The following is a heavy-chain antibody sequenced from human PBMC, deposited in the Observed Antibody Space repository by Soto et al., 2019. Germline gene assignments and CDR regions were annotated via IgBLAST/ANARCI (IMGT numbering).Heavy chain of an antibody. CDR3: ARDRGRAEVGWGLITFDY. J-gene: IGHJ4*02. Sequence: GGSLRLSCAASGFTFSSYSMNWVRQAPGKGLEWVSSISSSSSYIYYADSVKGRFTISRDNAKNSLYLQMNSLRAEDPAVYYCARDRGRAEVGWGLITFDYWGQGPLVTVS. V-gene: IGHV3-21*01. D-gene: IGHD6-13*01. CDR1: GFTFSSYS. CDR2: ISSSSSYI.